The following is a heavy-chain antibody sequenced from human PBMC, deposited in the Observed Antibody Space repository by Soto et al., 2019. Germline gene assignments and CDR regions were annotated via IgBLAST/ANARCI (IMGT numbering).Heavy chain of an antibody. CDR2: IDWDDDK. D-gene: IGHD1-26*01. CDR1: GFSLSNNGMR. Sequence: SGPTLVNPTQTLTLTCTFSGFSLSNNGMRVSWIRQPPGKALEWLARIDWDDDKFYSTSLKTRLTISKDTSKSQVVLTMTNMDPVDTATYYCARTLSGTTFDYWGQGTLVTVSS. CDR3: ARTLSGTTFDY. J-gene: IGHJ4*02. V-gene: IGHV2-70*04.